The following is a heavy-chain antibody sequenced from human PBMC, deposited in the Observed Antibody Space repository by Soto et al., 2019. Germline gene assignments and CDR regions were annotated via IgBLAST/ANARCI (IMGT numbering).Heavy chain of an antibody. D-gene: IGHD2-2*01. Sequence: PSETLSLTCAVSSGSISSSNWWSWVRQPPGKGLEWIGEIYHSGSTNYNPSLKSRVTISVDKSKNQFSLKLSSVTAADTAVYYCARLGYCSSTSCRGNWFDPWGQGTLVTVSS. CDR1: SGSISSSNW. V-gene: IGHV4-4*02. CDR2: IYHSGST. J-gene: IGHJ5*02. CDR3: ARLGYCSSTSCRGNWFDP.